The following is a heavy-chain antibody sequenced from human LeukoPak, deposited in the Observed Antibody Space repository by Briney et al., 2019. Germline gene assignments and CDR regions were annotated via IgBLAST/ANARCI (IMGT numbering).Heavy chain of an antibody. CDR2: INHSGST. Sequence: SETLSLTCAVYGGSFSGYYWSWIRQPPGKGLEWIGEINHSGSTNYNPSPKSRVTISVDTSKNQFSLKLSSVTAADTAVYYCGVRHSGWYGWGQGTLVTVSS. CDR3: GVRHSGWYG. V-gene: IGHV4-34*01. J-gene: IGHJ4*02. CDR1: GGSFSGYY. D-gene: IGHD6-19*01.